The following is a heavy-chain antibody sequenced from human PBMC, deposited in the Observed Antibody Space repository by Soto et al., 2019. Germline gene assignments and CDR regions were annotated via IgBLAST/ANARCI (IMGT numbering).Heavy chain of an antibody. CDR1: GFTFTSYW. V-gene: IGHV3-7*01. CDR3: VREIASRL. CDR2: INKDGSEK. Sequence: EAQVVESGGGLAQPGGSLRLSCAASGFTFTSYWMTWFRQAPGRGLEWVANINKDGSEKSYVDSVKGRFTISRDNAKSSLYLQMNSLRADDTAVYYCVREIASRLWGKGTTVIVSS. D-gene: IGHD2-21*01. J-gene: IGHJ6*04.